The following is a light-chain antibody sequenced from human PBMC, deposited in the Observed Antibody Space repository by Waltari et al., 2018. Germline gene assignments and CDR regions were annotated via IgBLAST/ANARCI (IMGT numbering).Light chain of an antibody. CDR1: QSVSSY. CDR2: DVS. V-gene: IGKV3-11*01. CDR3: QQRSSWPRT. Sequence: EIVLTQSPATLSLYPGERATLSCRASQSVSSYLAWYQQKPGQAPRLLIYDVSNRATGIPARFSGSGSGTDFTLTISSLEPEDFAVYYCQQRSSWPRTFGQGTKVEIK. J-gene: IGKJ1*01.